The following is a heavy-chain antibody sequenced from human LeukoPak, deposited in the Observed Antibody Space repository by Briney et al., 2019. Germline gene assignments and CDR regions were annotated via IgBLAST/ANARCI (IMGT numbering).Heavy chain of an antibody. J-gene: IGHJ3*02. CDR1: GGSFSGYY. CDR2: INHSGSN. D-gene: IGHD1-1*01. CDR3: ARDRRESTKPNDAFDI. V-gene: IGHV4-34*01. Sequence: SETLSLTCAVYGGSFSGYYWSWIRQPPGKGLEWIGEINHSGSNNYNPSLKSRVTISVDTSKNQFSLKLSSVTAADTAVYYCARDRRESTKPNDAFDIWGQGTMVTVSS.